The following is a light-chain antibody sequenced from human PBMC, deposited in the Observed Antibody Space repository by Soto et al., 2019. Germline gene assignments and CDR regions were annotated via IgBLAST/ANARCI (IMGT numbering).Light chain of an antibody. V-gene: IGLV2-23*02. CDR2: EVF. CDR1: SSDVGSYNL. J-gene: IGLJ3*02. CDR3: CSFAGSNSWV. Sequence: QSVLTQPASVSGSPGQSITISCTGPSSDVGSYNLVSWYQQYPGKAPKLIIFEVFKRPSGISNRFSGSKSGNTASLTISGLQAEDEAAYYCCSFAGSNSWVFGGGTKVTVL.